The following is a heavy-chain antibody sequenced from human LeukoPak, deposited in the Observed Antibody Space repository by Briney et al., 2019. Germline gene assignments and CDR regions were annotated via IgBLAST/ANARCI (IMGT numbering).Heavy chain of an antibody. D-gene: IGHD3-10*01. CDR2: INHSGF. CDR3: ATSGSGSYQAFDF. V-gene: IGHV4-34*01. Sequence: SETLSLTCAVYGGPFNPYYWNWIRQPPGKGLEWIGEINHSGFHYNPSLKSRVSISVAMSRNQFSLTLSSVSAADTAVYYCATSGSGSYQAFDFWGQGTLVTVSS. CDR1: GGPFNPYY. J-gene: IGHJ4*02.